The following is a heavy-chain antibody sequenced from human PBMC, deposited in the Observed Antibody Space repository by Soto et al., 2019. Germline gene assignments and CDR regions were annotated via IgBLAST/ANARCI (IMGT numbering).Heavy chain of an antibody. J-gene: IGHJ3*02. CDR3: ARNRWLDAFDI. CDR1: GGSISSYY. CDR2: IYYSGST. D-gene: IGHD5-12*01. Sequence: PSETLSLTCTVSGGSISSYYWSWIRQPPGKGLEWIGYIYYSGSTNYNPSLKSRVTISVDTSKNQFSLKLSSVTAADTAVYYCARNRWLDAFDIWGQGTMVTVSS. V-gene: IGHV4-59*01.